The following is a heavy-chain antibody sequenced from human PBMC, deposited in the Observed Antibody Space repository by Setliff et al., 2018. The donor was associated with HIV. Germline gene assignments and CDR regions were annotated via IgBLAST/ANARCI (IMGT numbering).Heavy chain of an antibody. CDR2: TSGSGSII. J-gene: IGHJ4*02. Sequence: RLSCAASGFTFSSFAVTWIRQAPGKGLEWVSYTSGSGSIIYYADSVKGRFTISRDNAKNSLYLQMSSLRAEDTAVYYCTRGHYSTFGWGQGTLVTVSS. D-gene: IGHD2-21*01. V-gene: IGHV3-21*05. CDR3: TRGHYSTFG. CDR1: GFTFSSFA.